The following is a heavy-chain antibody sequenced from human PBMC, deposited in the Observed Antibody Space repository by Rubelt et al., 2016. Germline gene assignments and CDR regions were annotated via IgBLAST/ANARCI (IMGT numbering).Heavy chain of an antibody. CDR1: GFTFSSYS. V-gene: IGHV3-48*02. Sequence: EVQLVESGGGLVQPGGSLRLSCAASGFTFSSYSMNWVRQAPGKGLVWVSYISSRSSTIYYADAVNGRLTIARVKAKHSLDLQMNSLRDVDAGVYCCATQGYCSSTSCCGAYWGQGTLVTVSS. D-gene: IGHD2-2*01. J-gene: IGHJ4*02. CDR3: ATQGYCSSTSCCGAY. CDR2: ISSRSSTI.